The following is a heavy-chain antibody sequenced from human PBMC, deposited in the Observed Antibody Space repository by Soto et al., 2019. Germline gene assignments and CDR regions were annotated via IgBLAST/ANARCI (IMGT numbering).Heavy chain of an antibody. V-gene: IGHV4-61*01. CDR2: IYYSGNI. CDR3: ARGNIAASGTKLDP. D-gene: IGHD6-13*01. J-gene: IGHJ5*02. Sequence: QVQLQESGPGLVKPSETLSLTCTVSGDSVTSRSYYWTWVRQPPGKGLEWIGYIYYSGNINYNPSLKSRFTISVDTSTNQFFLKLTSVTAADTAIYYCARGNIAASGTKLDPWGQGILVTVSS. CDR1: GDSVTSRSYY.